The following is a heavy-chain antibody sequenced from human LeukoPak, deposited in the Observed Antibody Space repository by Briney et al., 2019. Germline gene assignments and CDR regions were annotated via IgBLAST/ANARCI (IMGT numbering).Heavy chain of an antibody. J-gene: IGHJ3*01. CDR1: GFTFSIYW. CDR3: VAGDWGARDSFDL. Sequence: GGSPRLSCAASGFTFSIYWMSWVRQAPGKGLEWVASINKDGGKNNYVDSVKGRFTISRDNANNSFFLQMSSLRAENTSLYYCVAGDWGARDSFDLWGRGTMVTVSS. V-gene: IGHV3-7*01. D-gene: IGHD2-21*02. CDR2: INKDGGKN.